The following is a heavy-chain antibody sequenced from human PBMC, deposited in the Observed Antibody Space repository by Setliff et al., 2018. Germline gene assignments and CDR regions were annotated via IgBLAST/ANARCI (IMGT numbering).Heavy chain of an antibody. CDR3: ARGGGYYFGYYYYGMDV. Sequence: SSETLSLTCTVSGGSISSYYWSWIRQPPGKGLEWIGYIYYSGSTNYNPSLKSRVTISVDTSKNQFSLKLSSVTAADTAVYYCARGGGYYFGYYYYGMDVWGQGTTVTV. CDR2: IYYSGST. D-gene: IGHD3-22*01. J-gene: IGHJ6*02. V-gene: IGHV4-59*01. CDR1: GGSISSYY.